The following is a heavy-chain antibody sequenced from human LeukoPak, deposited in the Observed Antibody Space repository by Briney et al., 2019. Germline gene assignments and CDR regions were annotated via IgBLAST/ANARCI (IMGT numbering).Heavy chain of an antibody. CDR3: ARDLSRRYYYDSSAKAPGYYFDY. CDR2: ISSSSSYI. D-gene: IGHD3-22*01. Sequence: GGSLRLSCAASGFTVAGAWMNWVRQAPGKGLEWVSSISSSSSYIYYADSVKGRFTISRDNAKNSLYLQMNSLRAEDTAVYYCARDLSRRYYYDSSAKAPGYYFDYWGQGTLVTVSS. J-gene: IGHJ4*02. CDR1: GFTVAGAW. V-gene: IGHV3-21*01.